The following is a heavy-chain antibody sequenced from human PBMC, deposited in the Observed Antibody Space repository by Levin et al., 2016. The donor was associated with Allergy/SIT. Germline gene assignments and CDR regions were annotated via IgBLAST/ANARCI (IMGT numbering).Heavy chain of an antibody. Sequence: ASVKVSCKVSGDTLTESSMHWVRQAPGKALEWMGGFDPEAMYAEKFQGRLTVTEDTSTDTGYMELSNLTSEDTAVYYCALRGWEVGGYYFDCWGQGTLVTVSS. D-gene: IGHD1-26*01. CDR1: GDTLTESS. CDR3: ALRGWEVGGYYFDC. V-gene: IGHV1-24*01. CDR2: FDPEA. J-gene: IGHJ4*02.